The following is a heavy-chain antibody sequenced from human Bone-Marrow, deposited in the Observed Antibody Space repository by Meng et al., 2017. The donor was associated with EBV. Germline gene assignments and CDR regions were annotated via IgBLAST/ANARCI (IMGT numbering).Heavy chain of an antibody. CDR2: IIPIFGTA. Sequence: GRRGRWGVEGRKPGRAGKVSCKASGGTFSSYAIGWVRQAPGQGLEWMGGIIPIFGTANYAQKFQGRVTITADESTSTAYMELSSLRSEDTAVYYCARGAVRGVIHWFDPWGQGTLVTVSS. CDR3: ARGAVRGVIHWFDP. CDR1: GGTFSSYA. J-gene: IGHJ5*02. D-gene: IGHD3-10*01. V-gene: IGHV1-69*01.